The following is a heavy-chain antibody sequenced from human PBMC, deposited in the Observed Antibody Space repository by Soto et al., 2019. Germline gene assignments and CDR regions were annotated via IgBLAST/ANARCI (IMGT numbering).Heavy chain of an antibody. V-gene: IGHV4-30-4*01. D-gene: IGHD2-8*01. CDR3: AIEVNVVALSDAFDI. J-gene: IGHJ3*02. Sequence: QVQLQESGPELLKPSQTLSLICTVSGDSISSENYFWSWIRQPPGQGVEWIGYISNRGTPYYNPSLKSRVTISLDTSKNRFSLDMYSVTAADTAVYYCAIEVNVVALSDAFDIWGQGTMVTLPS. CDR1: GDSISSENYF. CDR2: ISNRGTP.